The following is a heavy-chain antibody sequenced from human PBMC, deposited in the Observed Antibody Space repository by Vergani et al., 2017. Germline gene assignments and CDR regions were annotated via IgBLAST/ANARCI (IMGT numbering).Heavy chain of an antibody. Sequence: QVQLQESGPGLVKPSETLSLTCTVSGGSISSYYWSWIRQPPGKGLEWIGYIYYSGSTNYNPSLKSRVTISVDTSKNQFSLKLSSVTAADTAVYYGASGSSSWRTSYMDVWGKGTTVTVSS. J-gene: IGHJ6*03. V-gene: IGHV4-59*01. D-gene: IGHD6-13*01. CDR1: GGSISSYY. CDR3: ASGSSSWRTSYMDV. CDR2: IYYSGST.